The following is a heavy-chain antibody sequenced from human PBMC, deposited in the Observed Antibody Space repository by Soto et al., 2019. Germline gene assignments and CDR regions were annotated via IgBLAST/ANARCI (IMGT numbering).Heavy chain of an antibody. J-gene: IGHJ6*02. D-gene: IGHD2-2*01. V-gene: IGHV4-59*12. CDR2: IYYSGST. Sequence: PSETLSLTCTVSGGSISSYYWSWIRQPPGKGLEWIGYIYYSGSTNYNPSLKSRVTISVDTSKNQFSLKLSSVTAADTAVYYCARGPCYQYYYYYYVMAVCGQGTTVTVSS. CDR3: ARGPCYQYYYYYYVMAV. CDR1: GGSISSYY.